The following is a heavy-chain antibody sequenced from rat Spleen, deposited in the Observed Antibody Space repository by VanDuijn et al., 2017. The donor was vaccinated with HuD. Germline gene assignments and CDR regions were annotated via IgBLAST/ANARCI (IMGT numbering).Heavy chain of an antibody. J-gene: IGHJ2*01. Sequence: EVQLLESGPGLVKPSQSLSLTCSVTGYSITSGYGWNWIRKFPGNKMEWMGYIDFSGSTGYNPSLKARISITRDLSKNQFFLQLNSVSTEDTAIYYCARYRDTYGHVGIFDYWGQGVRVTVSP. V-gene: IGHV3-1*01. CDR1: GYSITSGY. CDR2: IDFSGST. D-gene: IGHD2-5*01. CDR3: ARYRDTYGHVGIFDY.